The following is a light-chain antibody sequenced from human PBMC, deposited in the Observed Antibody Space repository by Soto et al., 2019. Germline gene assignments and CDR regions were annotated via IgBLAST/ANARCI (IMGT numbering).Light chain of an antibody. J-gene: IGKJ1*01. CDR3: QQRSNWPWT. CDR1: QSVISY. V-gene: IGKV3-11*01. Sequence: EIVLTQSPATLSLSPGERATLSCRASQSVISYLAWYQQTPGQAPRLLLYDASNRATGLPARFSGSGSGTDVTLTISSLEPEDFAVYYCQQRSNWPWTFGQGTKVEIK. CDR2: DAS.